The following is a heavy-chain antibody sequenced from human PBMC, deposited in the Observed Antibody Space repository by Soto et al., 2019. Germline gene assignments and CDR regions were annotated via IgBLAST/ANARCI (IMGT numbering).Heavy chain of an antibody. CDR1: GYTFTSYG. J-gene: IGHJ5*02. CDR3: AREADYYGSGRTNWFDP. Sequence: QVQLVQSGAEVKKPGASVKVSCKASGYTFTSYGISWVRQAPGQGLEWMGWISAYNGNTNYAQKLQGRVTMTTDTSTSPTYMDLRNLKSDDTAVYYCAREADYYGSGRTNWFDPWGQGTLVTVSS. D-gene: IGHD3-10*01. CDR2: ISAYNGNT. V-gene: IGHV1-18*01.